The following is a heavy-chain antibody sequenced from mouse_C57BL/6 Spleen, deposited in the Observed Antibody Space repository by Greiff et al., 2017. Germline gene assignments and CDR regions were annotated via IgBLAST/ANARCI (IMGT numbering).Heavy chain of an antibody. Sequence: VKLMESGPELVKPGASVTISCKASGYAFSSSWMNWVKQRPGKGLEWIGRIYPGDGGTNYNGKFKGKATLTADNYSSTAYMQLSSLTSGASAVYFCEKGFAYWGQGTLVTVSA. V-gene: IGHV1-82*01. J-gene: IGHJ3*01. CDR2: IYPGDGGT. CDR3: EKGFAY. CDR1: GYAFSSSW.